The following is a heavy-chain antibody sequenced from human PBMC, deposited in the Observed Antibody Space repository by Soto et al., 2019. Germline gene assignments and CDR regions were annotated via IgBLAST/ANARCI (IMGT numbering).Heavy chain of an antibody. CDR1: GYTFIRYG. J-gene: IGHJ6*02. CDR2: ISPYNDYT. D-gene: IGHD3-16*01. Sequence: QVRLVQPAAEVKKPGASVKVSCKTSGYTFIRYGIAWVRQAPGQGLEWMGWISPYNDYTNYAQKFQGRVRMTADTSPKTVSRELRPRTAGETAVYYCARGGYYDPVWGKLDQYGWDVWGQGATVSVSS. CDR3: ARGGYYDPVWGKLDQYGWDV. V-gene: IGHV1-18*01.